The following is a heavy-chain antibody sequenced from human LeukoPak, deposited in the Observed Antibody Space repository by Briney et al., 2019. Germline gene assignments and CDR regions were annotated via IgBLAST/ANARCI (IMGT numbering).Heavy chain of an antibody. D-gene: IGHD3-3*01. CDR1: GFTCSDYD. Sequence: GTSLRLSCAASGFTCSDYDMHWARQAPGKGLEWVAIISPSGSHQHYADSAKGRFTISRDNSSNRLYLQMNSLRPDDTAVYYCARDDFARSGLSKGLDYWGQGTLVTVSS. CDR3: ARDDFARSGLSKGLDY. J-gene: IGHJ4*02. V-gene: IGHV3-30*04. CDR2: ISPSGSHQ.